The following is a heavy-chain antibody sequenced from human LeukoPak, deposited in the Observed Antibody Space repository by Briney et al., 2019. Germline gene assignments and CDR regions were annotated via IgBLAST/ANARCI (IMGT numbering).Heavy chain of an antibody. V-gene: IGHV3-15*07. CDR2: IRSNSDGGTI. CDR3: ATDGARGSWFDP. D-gene: IGHD3-16*01. CDR1: GFTFSNAW. J-gene: IGHJ5*02. Sequence: GGSLRLSCATSGFTFSNAWMNWVRQAPGKGLEWVGRIRSNSDGGTIDYAAPVKGRFTLSRDDSKTTLYLQMNSLQTEDTAVYYCATDGARGSWFDPWGQGTLVTVSS.